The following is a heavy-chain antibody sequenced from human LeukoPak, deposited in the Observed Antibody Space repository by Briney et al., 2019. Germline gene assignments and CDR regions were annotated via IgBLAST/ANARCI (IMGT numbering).Heavy chain of an antibody. CDR1: GFSVSTSGVG. D-gene: IGHD5-12*01. CDR3: ARTSVDILATRFGAFHH. V-gene: IGHV2-5*02. CDR2: IYWDDDK. Sequence: SGPTLVKPTQTLTLTCTFSGFSVSTSGVGVGWIRQPPGKALEWLAVIYWDDDKRYSPSLRSRLTITKDTSSNQVALIMTNMDPVDTATYYCARTSVDILATRFGAFHHWGQGTLVTVSS. J-gene: IGHJ4*02.